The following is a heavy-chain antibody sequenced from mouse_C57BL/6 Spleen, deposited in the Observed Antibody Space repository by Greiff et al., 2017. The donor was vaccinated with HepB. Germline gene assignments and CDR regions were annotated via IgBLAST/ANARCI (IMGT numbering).Heavy chain of an antibody. CDR3: ARSQSSSSWFAY. D-gene: IGHD1-1*01. CDR2: IYPSSGYT. CDR1: GYTFTSYW. Sequence: VQLQQSGAELAKPGASVKLSCKASGYTFTSYWMHWVKQSPGQGLEWIGYIYPSSGYTKYNQKFKDKATLTADKSSSTAYMQLSSLTYEDSAVYYCARSQSSSSWFAYLGQGTLVTVSA. J-gene: IGHJ3*01. V-gene: IGHV1-7*01.